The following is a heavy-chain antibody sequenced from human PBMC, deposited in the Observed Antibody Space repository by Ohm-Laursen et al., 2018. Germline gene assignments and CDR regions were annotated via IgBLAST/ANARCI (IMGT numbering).Heavy chain of an antibody. J-gene: IGHJ4*02. V-gene: IGHV3-74*01. CDR2: LNGDGTNT. CDR3: ARAGSNWSYDY. Sequence: SLRLSCAASEFTFSSYWMHWIRQAPGKGLVWVSRLNGDGTNTSYADSVKGRFIISRDNAKNTLYLQMNSLRAEDTAVYYCARAGSNWSYDYWGQGTLVTVSS. CDR1: EFTFSSYW. D-gene: IGHD6-13*01.